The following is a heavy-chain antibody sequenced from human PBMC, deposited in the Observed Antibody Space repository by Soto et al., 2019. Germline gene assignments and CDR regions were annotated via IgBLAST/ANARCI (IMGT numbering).Heavy chain of an antibody. CDR3: ARHNGPLYVGYYYDMDV. CDR2: IYSSGYT. D-gene: IGHD3-16*01. V-gene: IGHV4-39*01. Sequence: QLQLQESGPGLVKPSETLSLTCTVSGGSISSSRYYWGWIRQPPGKGLEWLGSIYSSGYTYYNPSLKSRVTISVDTSKNQFSLKLSSVTAADTAVYYCARHNGPLYVGYYYDMDVWGQGTKVTVSS. CDR1: GGSISSSRYY. J-gene: IGHJ6*02.